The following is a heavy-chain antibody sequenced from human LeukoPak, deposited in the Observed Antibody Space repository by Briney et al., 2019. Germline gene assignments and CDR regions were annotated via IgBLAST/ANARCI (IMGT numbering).Heavy chain of an antibody. CDR2: INPNTGGT. D-gene: IGHD5-24*01. CDR1: GYTFTGYY. J-gene: IGHJ3*01. V-gene: IGHV1-2*06. Sequence: ASVKVSCKASGYTFTGYYMQWVRQAPGQGLEWMGRINPNTGGTNSAQKFQGRVTMTRDTSITTAYMELSRLRSDDTAVYYCARVGDGLNVAIDVWGQGTLVTVSS. CDR3: ARVGDGLNVAIDV.